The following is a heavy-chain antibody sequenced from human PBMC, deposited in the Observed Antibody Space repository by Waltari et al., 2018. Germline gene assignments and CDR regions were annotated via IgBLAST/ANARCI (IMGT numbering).Heavy chain of an antibody. J-gene: IGHJ4*02. CDR1: GIIFSNYA. D-gene: IGHD4-17*01. Sequence: EVQLLESGGGLVQPGGSLRPSCAASGIIFSNYAMSWVRQAPGKGLEWVSAISGSGDNTYYADSVKGRFTISRDNSKNTLYLQMNSLRAEDKAVYYCSKDADDSDYGLFDYWGQGTLVTVSS. CDR3: SKDADDSDYGLFDY. V-gene: IGHV3-23*01. CDR2: ISGSGDNT.